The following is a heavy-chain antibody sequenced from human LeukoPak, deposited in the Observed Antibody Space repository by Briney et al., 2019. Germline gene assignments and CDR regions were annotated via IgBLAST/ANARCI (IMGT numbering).Heavy chain of an antibody. V-gene: IGHV3-21*04. CDR1: RFTFSSYT. D-gene: IGHD5-24*01. CDR3: AKDYISGDGYWDFDF. J-gene: IGHJ4*02. CDR2: IDPSSTYI. Sequence: KPGGSLRLSCPASRFTFSSYTMNWVRQAPGKGLEWVSSIDPSSTYIYYADSVKGRFTISRDNSKNTMSVEMNSLRVEDTAVYCCAKDYISGDGYWDFDFWGQGILVTVSS.